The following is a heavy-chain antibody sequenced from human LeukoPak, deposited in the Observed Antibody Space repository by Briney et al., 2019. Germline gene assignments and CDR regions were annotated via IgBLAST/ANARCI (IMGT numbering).Heavy chain of an antibody. CDR1: GGSISSSSYY. D-gene: IGHD3-9*01. V-gene: IGHV4-39*01. CDR2: IYYSGST. CDR3: ARFWLFAFYIDY. Sequence: SETLSLTCTVSGGSISSSSYYWGWIRQPPGKGLEWIGSIYYSGSTYYNPSLKSRVTISVDTSKNQFSLKLSSVTAADTAVYYCARFWLFAFYIDYWGQGTLVTVSS. J-gene: IGHJ4*02.